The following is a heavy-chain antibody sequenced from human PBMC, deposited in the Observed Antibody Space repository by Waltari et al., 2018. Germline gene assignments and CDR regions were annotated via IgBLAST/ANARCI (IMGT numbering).Heavy chain of an antibody. Sequence: QVQLQESGPGLVKPSETLSLTCTVSGGSISSYYWSWIRQPPGKGLEWIGYIYTSGSTNYNPSLKSRVTISVDTSKNQFSLKLSSVTAADTAVYYCVRTDSSGYYYLDYWGQGTLVTVSS. CDR1: GGSISSYY. CDR2: IYTSGST. V-gene: IGHV4-4*09. D-gene: IGHD3-22*01. J-gene: IGHJ4*02. CDR3: VRTDSSGYYYLDY.